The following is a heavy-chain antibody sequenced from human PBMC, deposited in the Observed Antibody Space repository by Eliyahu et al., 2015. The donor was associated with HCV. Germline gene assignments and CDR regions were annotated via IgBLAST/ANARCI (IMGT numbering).Heavy chain of an antibody. V-gene: IGHV4-34*01. D-gene: IGHD3-22*01. J-gene: IGHJ1*01. CDR1: GXSXSGHY. CDR2: INHSGST. CDR3: ARAPRRHYYDSSGYYTYFQH. Sequence: QVQLQQWGAGLLKXSETLSLTCAVXGXSXSGHYWSWIRQPPGKRLEWIGEINHSGSTNHNPSLKSRVTISVDTSKNQFSLKLSSVTAADTAVYYCARAPRRHYYDSSGYYTYFQHWGQGTLVTVSS.